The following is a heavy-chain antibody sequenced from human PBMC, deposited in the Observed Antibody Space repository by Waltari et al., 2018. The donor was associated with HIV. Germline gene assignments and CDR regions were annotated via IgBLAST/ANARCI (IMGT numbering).Heavy chain of an antibody. CDR1: GYTFTDYY. CDR2: ININSGGT. J-gene: IGHJ6*02. Sequence: QVQLVQSGAELKKSGASVKVSCKPSGYTFTDYYIHWVRQAPGQGLGWMGWININSGGTNFSQKFRGRVTLTRDTSISTAYMQLSSLGSDDTAIYYCTRAQSHVHGLDVWGQGTTVTVSS. V-gene: IGHV1-2*02. CDR3: TRAQSHVHGLDV.